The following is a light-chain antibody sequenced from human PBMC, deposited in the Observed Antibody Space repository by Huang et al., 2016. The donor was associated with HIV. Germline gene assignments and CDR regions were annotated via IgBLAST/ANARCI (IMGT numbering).Light chain of an antibody. J-gene: IGKJ2*01. CDR3: QQYNNWPPNT. V-gene: IGKV3-15*01. CDR1: QSVFTN. CDR2: GAS. Sequence: EVLMTQSPATLSVSLGERAILSCRASQSVFTNLAWYQQKPGQVPRLLIFGASTRATGIPARFSGSGSGTEFTLTISSLQSEDFAVYYCQQYNNWPPNTFGQGTKLEIK.